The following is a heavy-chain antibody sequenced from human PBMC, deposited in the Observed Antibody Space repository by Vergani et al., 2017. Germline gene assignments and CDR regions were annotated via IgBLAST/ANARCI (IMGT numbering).Heavy chain of an antibody. CDR1: GFIFKNHG. CDR3: ARDITVSVKSPPQPDWFDL. Sequence: QVQLVESGGGVVQPGTSLRLSCAASGFIFKNHGMQWVRQAPGKGLEWVALIWDDGSKKNYGDSMKGRFTISRDNVKNVLFLQMENLRAADTGVYFCARDITVSVKSPPQPDWFDLWGQGSLGTGSS. D-gene: IGHD4-17*01. V-gene: IGHV3-33*01. CDR2: IWDDGSKK. J-gene: IGHJ5*02.